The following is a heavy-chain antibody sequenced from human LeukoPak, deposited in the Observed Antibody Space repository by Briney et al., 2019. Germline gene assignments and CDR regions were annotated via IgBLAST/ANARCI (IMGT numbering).Heavy chain of an antibody. CDR1: GGSISSISYY. CDR3: ARGRSFWELLHYYYYYMDV. CDR2: HYYSGST. V-gene: IGHV4-39*07. D-gene: IGHD1-26*01. J-gene: IGHJ6*03. Sequence: SETLSLTCTVSGGSISSISYYWGWIRQPPGKGLEWIGSHYYSGSTYYNPSLKSRVTISVDTSKNQFSLKLNSVTAADTAVYYCARGRSFWELLHYYYYYMDVWGKGTTVTVSS.